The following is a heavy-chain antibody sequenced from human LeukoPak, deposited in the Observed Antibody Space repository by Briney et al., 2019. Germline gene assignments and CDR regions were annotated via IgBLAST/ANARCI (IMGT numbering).Heavy chain of an antibody. CDR3: ARLDSSGYYYVGYFDY. CDR1: GGSFSSYY. D-gene: IGHD3-22*01. Sequence: SETLSLTCTVSGGSFSSYYWSWIRQPAGKGLEWIGRIYSSGSTNYNPSLKSRVTMSVDTSKNQSSLKLSSVTAADTAVYYCARLDSSGYYYVGYFDYWGQGTLVTVSS. CDR2: IYSSGST. J-gene: IGHJ4*02. V-gene: IGHV4-4*07.